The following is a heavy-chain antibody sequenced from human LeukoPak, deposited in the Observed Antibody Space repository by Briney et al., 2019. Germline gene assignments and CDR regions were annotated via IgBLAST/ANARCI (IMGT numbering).Heavy chain of an antibody. CDR3: ARGSVGARSNYVGARHYYFDY. V-gene: IGHV1-2*04. J-gene: IGHJ4*02. CDR2: SNPNSGGT. D-gene: IGHD4-11*01. CDR1: GDIVTSYA. Sequence: ASVMVSCKAAGDIVTSYAMYRVRQAPGQGLEWMGWSNPNSGGTNYAQKFQGWVTMTRDTSINTAYMELSRLKSDDTAVYYCARGSVGARSNYVGARHYYFDYWGQGTLVTVSS.